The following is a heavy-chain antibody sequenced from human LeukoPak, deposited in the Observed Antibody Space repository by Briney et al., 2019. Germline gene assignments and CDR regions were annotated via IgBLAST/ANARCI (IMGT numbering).Heavy chain of an antibody. CDR1: GFTFSSYG. J-gene: IGHJ5*02. D-gene: IGHD3-10*01. CDR2: IRYDGSNK. Sequence: PGGSLRLSCAASGFTFSSYGMHWVRQAPGKGLEWVAFIRYDGSNKYYADSVKGRFTISRDNSKNTLYLQMNSLRAEDTAVYYCAKVTHVYYYGSGSFSYPLPFDPWGQGTLVTVSS. CDR3: AKVTHVYYYGSGSFSYPLPFDP. V-gene: IGHV3-30*02.